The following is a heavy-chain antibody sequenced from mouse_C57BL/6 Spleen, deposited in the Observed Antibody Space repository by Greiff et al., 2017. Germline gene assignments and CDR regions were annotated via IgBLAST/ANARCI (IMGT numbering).Heavy chain of an antibody. V-gene: IGHV10-1*01. CDR2: IRGKSNNYAT. J-gene: IGHJ4*01. CDR1: GFSFNTYA. CDR3: VRQGYAMDY. Sequence: EVKLVESGGGLVQPKGSLKLSCAASGFSFNTYAMNWVRQAPGKGLEWVARIRGKSNNYATYYADSVKDRFTISRADSESMLYLQMNNLKTEDTAMYYCVRQGYAMDYWGQGTSVTVSS.